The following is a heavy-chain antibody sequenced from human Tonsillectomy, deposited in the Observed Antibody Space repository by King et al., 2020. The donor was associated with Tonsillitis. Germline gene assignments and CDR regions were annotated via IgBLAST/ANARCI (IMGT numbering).Heavy chain of an antibody. J-gene: IGHJ6*02. CDR1: GYTFTGYY. CDR2: INPNSGGT. V-gene: IGHV1-2*02. Sequence: VQLVESGAEVKKPGASVKVSCKASGYTFTGYYMHWVRQAPGQGLEWMGWINPNSGGTNYAQKFQGRVTMTRDTSISTAYMELSRLRSDDTAVYYCARVTFASVAGTGIYYYYYGMDVWGQGTTXTVSS. CDR3: ARVTFASVAGTGIYYYYYGMDV. D-gene: IGHD6-19*01.